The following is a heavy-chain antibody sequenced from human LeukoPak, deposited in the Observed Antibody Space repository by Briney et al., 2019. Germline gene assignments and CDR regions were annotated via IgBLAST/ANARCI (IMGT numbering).Heavy chain of an antibody. Sequence: GGSLRLSCAASGFTFNNYAMNWVRQGPGEGLEWFSAISGTGGSAYYADSVKGRFTISRDNSKNTLYLEMNSLRADDTAVYYCAQAEKRESGHRFQHWGQGILVTVSS. J-gene: IGHJ1*01. V-gene: IGHV3-23*01. CDR2: ISGTGGSA. CDR1: GFTFNNYA. D-gene: IGHD3-3*01. CDR3: AQAEKRESGHRFQH.